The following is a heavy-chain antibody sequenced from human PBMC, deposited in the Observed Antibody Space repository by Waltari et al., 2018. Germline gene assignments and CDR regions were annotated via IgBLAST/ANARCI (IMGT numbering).Heavy chain of an antibody. CDR3: AKEVVAATLGY. D-gene: IGHD2-15*01. J-gene: IGHJ4*02. Sequence: QVQLVESGGGVVQPGGSLRLSCAASGFTFSSYGMHWVRQAPGKGLEWVAFIRYDGSNKYYADSVKGRFTISRENSKNTLYLQMNSLRAEDTAVYYCAKEVVAATLGYWGQGTLVTVSS. V-gene: IGHV3-30*02. CDR1: GFTFSSYG. CDR2: IRYDGSNK.